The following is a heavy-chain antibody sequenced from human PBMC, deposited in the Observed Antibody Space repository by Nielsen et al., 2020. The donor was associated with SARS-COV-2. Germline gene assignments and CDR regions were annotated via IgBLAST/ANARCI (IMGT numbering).Heavy chain of an antibody. Sequence: GGSLRLSCAASGFTFSSYGMHWVRQAPGKGLEWVAVISYDGSNKYYADSVKGRFTISRDNSKNTLYLQMNSLRAEDTAVYYCAKGGPGGYSSSSGRFYYYYYYMDVWGKGTTVTVSS. CDR3: AKGGPGGYSSSSGRFYYYYYYMDV. J-gene: IGHJ6*03. CDR1: GFTFSSYG. D-gene: IGHD6-6*01. CDR2: ISYDGSNK. V-gene: IGHV3-30*18.